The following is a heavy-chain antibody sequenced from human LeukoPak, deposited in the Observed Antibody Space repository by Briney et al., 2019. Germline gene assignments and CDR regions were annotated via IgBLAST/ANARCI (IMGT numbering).Heavy chain of an antibody. V-gene: IGHV1-2*02. Sequence: ASVKVSCKASGYTXTSHGISWIRQAPGQGLEWMGWIEPNSGGTHFAQKFQGRLTISRDTSISTAYMELSRLSSDDTAIYYCARDENWGPDYWGQGTLVTVSS. J-gene: IGHJ4*02. CDR2: IEPNSGGT. D-gene: IGHD7-27*01. CDR1: GYTXTSHG. CDR3: ARDENWGPDY.